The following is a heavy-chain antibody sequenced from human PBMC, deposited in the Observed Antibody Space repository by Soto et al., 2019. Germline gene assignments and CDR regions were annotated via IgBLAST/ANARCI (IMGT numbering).Heavy chain of an antibody. V-gene: IGHV3-74*01. CDR2: INTDGSST. J-gene: IGHJ6*02. CDR1: GFTFSTYW. D-gene: IGHD5-18*01. CDR3: ARRVGYSYGIMDV. Sequence: EVQLVESGGGLVQPGGSLRLSCAASGFTFSTYWMHWVRQVPGKGLVWVSGINTDGSSTSYAASVKGRFTISRDNAKNTLSLQMNSLRAEDTAVYLCARRVGYSYGIMDVWGQGTTVTVSS.